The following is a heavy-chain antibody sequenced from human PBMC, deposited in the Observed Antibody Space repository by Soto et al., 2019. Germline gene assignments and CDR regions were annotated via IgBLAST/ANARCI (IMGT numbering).Heavy chain of an antibody. Sequence: EVQLVESGGGLVQPGGSLRLSCAASGFTVSTKYMSWVRQAPGKGLEWVSVIYSGGSTFYADSVRGRFTISRDNSKNKVNLPMNSLRAEDTAVYYCARDPWAADYWGQGTLVTVSS. J-gene: IGHJ4*02. CDR3: ARDPWAADY. CDR2: IYSGGST. V-gene: IGHV3-66*01. CDR1: GFTVSTKY. D-gene: IGHD3-16*01.